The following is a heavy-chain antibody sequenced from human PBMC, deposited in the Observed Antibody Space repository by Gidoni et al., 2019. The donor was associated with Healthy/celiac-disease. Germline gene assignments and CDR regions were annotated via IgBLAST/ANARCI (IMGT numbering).Heavy chain of an antibody. CDR3: ARSYSGYDDGQAFDY. D-gene: IGHD5-12*01. CDR1: VCTFSSYA. V-gene: IGHV1-69*01. Sequence: QVQLVQSGAEVKKPGSSVKVSCKASVCTFSSYAISWVRQAPGQGLEWMGGIIPIFGTANYAQKFQGRVTITADESTSTAYMELSSLRSEDTAVYYCARSYSGYDDGQAFDYWGQGTLVTVSS. CDR2: IIPIFGTA. J-gene: IGHJ4*02.